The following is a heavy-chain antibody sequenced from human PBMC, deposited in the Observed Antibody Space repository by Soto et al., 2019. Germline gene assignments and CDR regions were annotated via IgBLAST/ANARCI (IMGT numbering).Heavy chain of an antibody. CDR3: ATFPPVVMYY. D-gene: IGHD3-16*01. V-gene: IGHV1-69*02. CDR2: IIPILGIA. J-gene: IGHJ4*02. Sequence: QVQLVQSGAEVKKPGSSVKVSCKASGGTFSSYTISWVRQAPGQGLEWMGRIIPILGIANYAQQYQGRVTITVDKSTSTASMELSSLSSEDTAVYYCATFPPVVMYYWGQGTLVTVSS. CDR1: GGTFSSYT.